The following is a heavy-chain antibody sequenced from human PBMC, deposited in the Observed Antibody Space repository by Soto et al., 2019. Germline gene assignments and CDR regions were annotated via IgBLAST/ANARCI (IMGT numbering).Heavy chain of an antibody. J-gene: IGHJ3*02. CDR3: ASEYYDILTGYYRGAFDI. Sequence: PGGSLRLSCAASGFTFSSYSMTWVRQAPGKELEWVSSISSSSSYIYYADSVKGRFTISRDNAKNSLYLQMNSLRAEDTAVYYCASEYYDILTGYYRGAFDIWGQGTMVTVSS. D-gene: IGHD3-9*01. CDR2: ISSSSSYI. CDR1: GFTFSSYS. V-gene: IGHV3-21*01.